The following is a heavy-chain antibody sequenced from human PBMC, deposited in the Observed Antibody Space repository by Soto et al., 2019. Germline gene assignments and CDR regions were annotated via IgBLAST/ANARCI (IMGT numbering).Heavy chain of an antibody. CDR2: TYSGGDK. D-gene: IGHD4-17*01. CDR1: GVTVGNNY. V-gene: IGHV3-66*01. J-gene: IGHJ4*02. CDR3: ARNVPVTALGY. Sequence: EVRLVESGGGLVQPGGSLRLSCAASGVTVGNNYLSGVRQAPGKGLEWVSVTYSGGDKRYADSVKGRFTMSRDSTKNTVYLQMDSLRAEDTAVYFCARNVPVTALGYWGQGSLVTVSS.